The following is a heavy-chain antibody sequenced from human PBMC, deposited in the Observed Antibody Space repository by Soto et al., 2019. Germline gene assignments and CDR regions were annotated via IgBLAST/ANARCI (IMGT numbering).Heavy chain of an antibody. CDR1: GFTFSSYG. J-gene: IGHJ4*02. Sequence: PGGSLRLSCAASGFTFSSYGMHWVRQAPGKGLEWVAVIWYDGSNKYYADSVKGRFTISRDNSKNTLYLQMNSLRAEDTAVYYCARDAYGDYETNYFDYWGQGTLVTVSS. CDR2: IWYDGSNK. D-gene: IGHD4-17*01. CDR3: ARDAYGDYETNYFDY. V-gene: IGHV3-33*01.